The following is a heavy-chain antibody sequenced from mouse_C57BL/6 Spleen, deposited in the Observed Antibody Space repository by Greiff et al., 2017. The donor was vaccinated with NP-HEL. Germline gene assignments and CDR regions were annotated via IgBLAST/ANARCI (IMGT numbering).Heavy chain of an antibody. J-gene: IGHJ2*01. CDR3: ARGDYGDYFDY. V-gene: IGHV3-1*01. Sequence: EVQLQGSGPGMVKPSPSLSLTCPVTGYSITSGYDWHWVRHFPGNKMEWMGYIRYSGSTNYNPYLKSRISITHDTSKNHVFLKLKSVTTEDTATYYCARGDYGDYFDYWGQGTTLTVSS. CDR1: GYSITSGYD. D-gene: IGHD1-1*01. CDR2: IRYSGST.